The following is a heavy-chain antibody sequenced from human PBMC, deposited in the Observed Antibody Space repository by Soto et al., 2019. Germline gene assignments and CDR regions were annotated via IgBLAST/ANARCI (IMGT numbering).Heavy chain of an antibody. CDR3: ARVPDY. V-gene: IGHV4-30-2*01. CDR1: GGSINSGGYS. CDR2: IYHSGSI. Sequence: PSETLSLTCEVSGGSINSGGYSWSWIRQPPGKGLEWIGYIYHSGSIYYNPSLKSRVTISVDRSKNQFSLKLSSVTAADTAVYSCARVPDYWGHGPLGTVSS. J-gene: IGHJ4*01.